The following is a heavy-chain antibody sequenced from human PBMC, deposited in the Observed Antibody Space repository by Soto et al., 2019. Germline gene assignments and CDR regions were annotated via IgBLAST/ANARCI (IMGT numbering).Heavy chain of an antibody. D-gene: IGHD2-8*01. V-gene: IGHV3-33*01. J-gene: IGHJ4*02. Sequence: PXXSLRLSFAASGFTFSSYGMHWVLQAPGKGLEWVAVIWYDGSNKYYADSVKGRFTISRDNSKNTLYLQMNGLRAEDTAVYYCARDSYEVLMVYATDYWGQGTLVTVSS. CDR1: GFTFSSYG. CDR2: IWYDGSNK. CDR3: ARDSYEVLMVYATDY.